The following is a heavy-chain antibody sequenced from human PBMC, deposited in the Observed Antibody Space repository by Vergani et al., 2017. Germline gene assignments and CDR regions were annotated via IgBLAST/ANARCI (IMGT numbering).Heavy chain of an antibody. Sequence: QVQLVQSGAEVKKPGASVKVSCKVSGYTLTELSMHWVRQAPGKGLEWMGGFDPEDGETIYAQKFQGRVIMTEDTSTDTAYMELSSLRSEDTAVYYCERDRGDHIVVVPAAPTNQGDYYMDVWGKGTTVTVSS. D-gene: IGHD2-2*01. J-gene: IGHJ6*03. V-gene: IGHV1-24*01. CDR2: FDPEDGET. CDR1: GYTLTELS. CDR3: ERDRGDHIVVVPAAPTNQGDYYMDV.